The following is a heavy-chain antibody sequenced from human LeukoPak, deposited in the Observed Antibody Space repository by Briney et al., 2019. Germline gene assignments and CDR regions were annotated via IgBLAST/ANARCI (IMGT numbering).Heavy chain of an antibody. CDR2: IYSGADT. Sequence: GGSLTLSCAASGLSVSTKYMNWVRQAPGKGLQWVSIIYSGADTYYADSVKGRFTISRVTSKNTLFLHMNNLRVEDTAVYFCARVGDHYHWYLDLWGRGTLVSVSS. D-gene: IGHD3-10*01. CDR1: GLSVSTKY. V-gene: IGHV3-53*01. J-gene: IGHJ2*01. CDR3: ARVGDHYHWYLDL.